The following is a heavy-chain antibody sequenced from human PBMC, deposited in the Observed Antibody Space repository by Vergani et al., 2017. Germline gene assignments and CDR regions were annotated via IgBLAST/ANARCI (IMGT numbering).Heavy chain of an antibody. CDR3: AREFYDFWSGFCGTFDY. Sequence: QVQLVQSGAEVKKPGSSVKVSCKASGGTFSSYAISWVRQAPGQGLEWMGGIIPIFGTANYAQKFQGRVPITADESTSTAYMERRSLRSEDTAVYYCAREFYDFWSGFCGTFDYWGQGTLVTVSS. CDR2: IIPIFGTA. J-gene: IGHJ4*02. D-gene: IGHD3-3*01. CDR1: GGTFSSYA. V-gene: IGHV1-69*12.